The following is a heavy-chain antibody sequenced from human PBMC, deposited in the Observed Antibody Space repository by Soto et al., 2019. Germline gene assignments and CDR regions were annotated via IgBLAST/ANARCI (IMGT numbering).Heavy chain of an antibody. CDR3: ARVTIFGVVIKGYMDV. Sequence: QVQLVQSGAEVKKPGASVKVSCKASGYTFTSYGISWVRQAPGQGLEWMGWISAYNGNTNYAQKLQGRVTMTTDPSTSTADRELRSLRSDYTAVYYCARVTIFGVVIKGYMDVWGKGTTVTVSS. D-gene: IGHD3-3*01. CDR1: GYTFTSYG. J-gene: IGHJ6*03. V-gene: IGHV1-18*01. CDR2: ISAYNGNT.